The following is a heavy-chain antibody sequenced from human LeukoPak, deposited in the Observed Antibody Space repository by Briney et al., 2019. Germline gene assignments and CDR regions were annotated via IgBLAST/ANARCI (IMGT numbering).Heavy chain of an antibody. CDR3: ARQGESNYGADAFDI. CDR1: GSIFSSYW. D-gene: IGHD4-11*01. V-gene: IGHV5-51*01. Sequence: GASLKISCEGAGSIFSSYWIGWGRQLPGKGVEWMGIIYPGGAETRYSPSFQGQVTISADKSISTAYLQWSSLKASDTAMYYCARQGESNYGADAFDIWGQGTMVTVSS. J-gene: IGHJ3*02. CDR2: IYPGGAET.